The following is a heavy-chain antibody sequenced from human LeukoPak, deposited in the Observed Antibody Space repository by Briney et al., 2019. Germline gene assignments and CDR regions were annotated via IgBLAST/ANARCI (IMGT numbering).Heavy chain of an antibody. CDR2: ISGSGGST. Sequence: PGGSLRLSCAASGFTFGSYAMGWVRQAPGKGLEWVSSISGSGGSTYYADSVKGRFTISRDNSKNTLYLQMNSLRAEDTAVYYCAKDRGQQQLEQNFDDYWGQGTLVTVSS. D-gene: IGHD6-13*01. J-gene: IGHJ4*02. CDR1: GFTFGSYA. CDR3: AKDRGQQQLEQNFDDY. V-gene: IGHV3-23*01.